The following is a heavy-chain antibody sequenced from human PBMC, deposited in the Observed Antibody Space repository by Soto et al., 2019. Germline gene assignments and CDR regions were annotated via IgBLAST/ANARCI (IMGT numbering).Heavy chain of an antibody. D-gene: IGHD3-16*02. CDR3: AKEQTCRWGELSLIYDAFDL. CDR1: GFTFSSYG. Sequence: QVQLVESGGGVVQPGRSLRLSCAASGFTFSSYGMHWVRQAPGKGLEWVAHISYDESHKYYADSVKGRFTLSRDNSKNTLYLQMNSLRAEDTAVYYCAKEQTCRWGELSLIYDAFDLWGHGTMVTVSS. J-gene: IGHJ3*01. V-gene: IGHV3-30*18. CDR2: ISYDESHK.